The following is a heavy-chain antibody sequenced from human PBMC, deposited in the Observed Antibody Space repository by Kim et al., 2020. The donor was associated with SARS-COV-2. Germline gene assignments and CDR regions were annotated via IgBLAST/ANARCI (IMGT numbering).Heavy chain of an antibody. J-gene: IGHJ4*02. CDR3: ARDWTVDTAMGLDY. D-gene: IGHD5-18*01. Sequence: AESVKGRFTNSRDNSKNTLYLQMNSLRDEDTAVYYCARDWTVDTAMGLDYWGQGTLVTVSS. V-gene: IGHV3-33*01.